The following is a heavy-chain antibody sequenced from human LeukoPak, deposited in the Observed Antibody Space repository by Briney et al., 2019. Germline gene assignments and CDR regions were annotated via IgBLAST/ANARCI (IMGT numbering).Heavy chain of an antibody. CDR1: GGSISSGDYY. V-gene: IGHV4-30-4*01. CDR3: ARSVRGLLWFGGSVRELD. J-gene: IGHJ4*02. CDR2: IYYSGST. Sequence: SETLSLTCTVSGGSISSGDYYWSWIRQPPGKGLEWIGYIYYSGSTYYNPSLKSRVTISVDTSKNQFSLKLSSVTAADTAVYYCARSVRGLLWFGGSVRELDWGQGTLVTVSS. D-gene: IGHD3-10*01.